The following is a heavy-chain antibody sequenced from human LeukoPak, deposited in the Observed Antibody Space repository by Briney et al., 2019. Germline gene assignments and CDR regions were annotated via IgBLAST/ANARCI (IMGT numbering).Heavy chain of an antibody. CDR3: ARADRLDGGPYLIGP. D-gene: IGHD2-21*01. CDR2: INPKSGGT. CDR1: GYSFTDYY. V-gene: IGHV1-2*02. J-gene: IGHJ5*02. Sequence: ASVKVSCKTSGYSFTDYYMHWVRQAPGQGLEWMGWINPKSGGTSSAQKFQGRVTMTRDTSITTVYMEVSWLTSDDTAVYYCARADRLDGGPYLIGPWGQGTLVTVSS.